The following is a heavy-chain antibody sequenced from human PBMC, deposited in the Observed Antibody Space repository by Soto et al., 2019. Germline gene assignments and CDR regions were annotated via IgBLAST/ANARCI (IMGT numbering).Heavy chain of an antibody. Sequence: GESLKISCKGSGYTFTNYWIGWVRQMPGKGLAWMGIIYPGDSDTKYNPSFQGQVTISADKSITTTDLQWSSLKASDTAIYYCAASIFYYGMDVWGQGTTVTVSS. CDR1: GYTFTNYW. J-gene: IGHJ6*02. CDR3: AASIFYYGMDV. CDR2: IYPGDSDT. V-gene: IGHV5-51*01.